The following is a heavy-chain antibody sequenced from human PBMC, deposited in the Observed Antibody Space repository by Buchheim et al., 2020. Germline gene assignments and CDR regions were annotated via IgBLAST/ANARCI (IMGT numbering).Heavy chain of an antibody. J-gene: IGHJ5*02. CDR3: AKNSGWFNT. CDR1: GFTFSNTD. V-gene: IGHV3-23*01. Sequence: EFQLLDSGGGLVQPGGSLRLSCEASGFTFSNTDMSWVRQTPGRGLEWVSTISGDSENTYYADSVRGRFTISRANSKNPVYLQLSSLRAADTALYYCAKNSGWFNTWGQGTL. CDR2: ISGDSENT. D-gene: IGHD1-26*01.